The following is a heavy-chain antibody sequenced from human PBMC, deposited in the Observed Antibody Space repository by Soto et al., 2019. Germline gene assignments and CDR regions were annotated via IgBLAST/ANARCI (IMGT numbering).Heavy chain of an antibody. D-gene: IGHD6-13*01. V-gene: IGHV1-2*04. CDR2: INPNSGGT. Sequence: ASVKVSCKASGYTFTGYYMHWVRQAPGQGLEWMGRINPNSGGTNYAQKFQGWVTMTRDTSISTAYMELSRLRSDDTAVYYCARESSQAGNWFDPWGQGTLVTVSS. J-gene: IGHJ5*02. CDR3: ARESSQAGNWFDP. CDR1: GYTFTGYY.